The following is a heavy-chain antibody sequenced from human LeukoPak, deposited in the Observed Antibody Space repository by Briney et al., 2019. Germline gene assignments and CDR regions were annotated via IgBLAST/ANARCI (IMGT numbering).Heavy chain of an antibody. CDR1: GFTFGDYA. CDR3: AKDFGGSYGFDP. Sequence: GGSLRLSCTASGFTFGDYAMSWVRQAPGKGLEWVAFIRYDGSNKYYADSVKGRFTISRDNSKNTLYLQMNSLRAEDTAVYYCAKDFGGSYGFDPWGQGTLVTVSS. CDR2: IRYDGSNK. D-gene: IGHD1-26*01. J-gene: IGHJ5*02. V-gene: IGHV3-30*02.